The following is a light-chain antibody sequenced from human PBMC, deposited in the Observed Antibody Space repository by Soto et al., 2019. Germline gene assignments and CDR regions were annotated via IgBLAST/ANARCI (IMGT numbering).Light chain of an antibody. V-gene: IGLV2-14*01. Sequence: QSVLTQPASVSGSPGQSITISCTGTIDDVGAYNYVSWYQQRPGSAPQLLIYDVNNRPSGASNRFSDSKSGHTAYLTISGLQSDDEANYHCASYTSTYTLVFGTGTKLNVL. CDR3: ASYTSTYTLV. CDR1: IDDVGAYNY. J-gene: IGLJ1*01. CDR2: DVN.